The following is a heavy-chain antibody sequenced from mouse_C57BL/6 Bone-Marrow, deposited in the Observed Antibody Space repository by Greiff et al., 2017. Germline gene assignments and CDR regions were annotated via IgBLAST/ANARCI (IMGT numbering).Heavy chain of an antibody. V-gene: IGHV5-16*01. Sequence: EVQRVESEGGLVQPGSSMKLSCTASGFTFSDYYMAWVRQVPEKGLEWVANINYDGSSTYYLDSLKSRFIISRDNAKNILYLQMSSLKSEDTATYYCARGRYGSNYFDYWGQGTTLTVSS. CDR3: ARGRYGSNYFDY. CDR2: INYDGSST. J-gene: IGHJ2*01. CDR1: GFTFSDYY. D-gene: IGHD1-1*01.